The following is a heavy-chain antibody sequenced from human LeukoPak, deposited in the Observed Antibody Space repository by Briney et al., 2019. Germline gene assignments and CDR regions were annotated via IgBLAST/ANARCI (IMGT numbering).Heavy chain of an antibody. D-gene: IGHD6-13*01. CDR2: IKQDASEK. CDR1: GFTFSSYW. V-gene: IGHV3-7*01. Sequence: GGSLRLSCAASGFTFSSYWMSWVRQAPGKGLEWVANIKQDASEKYFVDSVKGRFTISRDNAKNSLYLQMNSLRAEDTAVYYCARSSASSRSPPVGYWGQGTLVTVSS. J-gene: IGHJ4*02. CDR3: ARSSASSRSPPVGY.